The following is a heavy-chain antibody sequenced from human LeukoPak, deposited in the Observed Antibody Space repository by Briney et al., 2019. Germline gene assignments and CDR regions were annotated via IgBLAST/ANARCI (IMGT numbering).Heavy chain of an antibody. Sequence: GGSLRLSCVASGFTFSSYGMHWVRQAPGKGLEWVAVIWYDGSNKYYADSVKGRFTISRDNSKNTLYLQMNSLRAEDTAVYYCAKDPIRYHNYFDCWGQGTLVTISS. V-gene: IGHV3-33*06. CDR1: GFTFSSYG. J-gene: IGHJ4*02. CDR2: IWYDGSNK. CDR3: AKDPIRYHNYFDC. D-gene: IGHD3-9*01.